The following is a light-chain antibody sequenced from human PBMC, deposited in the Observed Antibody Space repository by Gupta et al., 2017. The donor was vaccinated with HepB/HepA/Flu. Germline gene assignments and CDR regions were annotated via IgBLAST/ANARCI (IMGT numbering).Light chain of an antibody. V-gene: IGKV1-39*01. J-gene: IGKJ5*01. CDR2: ATS. CDR1: QSINSF. Sequence: DIQMTQSPSSLSASVGDRVTITCRASQSINSFLSWYQQKPGKAPKLLIYATSSLQSGVPARFSGRRSRTYFTLTISSLQPEDFATYYCQQSYRTPITFGQGTRLEIK. CDR3: QQSYRTPIT.